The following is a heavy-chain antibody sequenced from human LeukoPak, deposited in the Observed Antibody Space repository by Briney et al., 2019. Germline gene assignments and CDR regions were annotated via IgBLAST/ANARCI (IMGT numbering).Heavy chain of an antibody. J-gene: IGHJ6*03. CDR3: ARAVAAAGTYYYYYMDV. CDR1: GFTFSGAD. CDR2: IRRKADNYAT. V-gene: IGHV3-73*01. Sequence: GGSLRLSCAASGFTFSGADMHWVRQASGKGLEWVGRIRRKADNYATVYVASVKGRFTISRDDSKNMAYLQMNSLRAEDTAVYYCARAVAAAGTYYYYYMDVWGKGTTVTVSS. D-gene: IGHD6-13*01.